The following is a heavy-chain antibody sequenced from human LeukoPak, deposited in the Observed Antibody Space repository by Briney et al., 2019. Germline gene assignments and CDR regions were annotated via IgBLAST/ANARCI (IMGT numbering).Heavy chain of an antibody. V-gene: IGHV3-74*01. CDR3: ARGGSDTAMAHDY. D-gene: IGHD5-18*01. CDR2: INRDGSRT. CDR1: GFTFSNHW. Sequence: GGSLRLSCAASGFTFSNHWMHWVRQAPGKGLMWVSRINRDGSRTDYADSVKGRFIISKADAKNTLYLQVNSLRAEDTAVYFCARGGSDTAMAHDYWGQGTLVTVSS. J-gene: IGHJ4*02.